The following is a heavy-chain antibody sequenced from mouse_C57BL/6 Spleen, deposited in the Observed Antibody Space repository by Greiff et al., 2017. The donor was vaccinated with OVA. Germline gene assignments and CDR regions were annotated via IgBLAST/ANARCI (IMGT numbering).Heavy chain of an antibody. D-gene: IGHD2-5*01. CDR3: AKVYYSNYDYAMDY. J-gene: IGHJ4*01. Sequence: VQLQQSGPGLVAPSPSLSISCTVSGFSLTSYGVSWVRQPPGQGLEWLGVIWGDGSTTYHSALISSLGISKDNSTSQVFLKLNSLQTDDTATDDCAKVYYSNYDYAMDYWGKGTTVTVSS. CDR1: GFSLTSYG. CDR2: IWGDGST. V-gene: IGHV2-3*01.